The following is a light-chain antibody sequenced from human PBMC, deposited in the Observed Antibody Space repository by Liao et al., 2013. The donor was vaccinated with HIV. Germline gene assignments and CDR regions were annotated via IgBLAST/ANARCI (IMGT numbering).Light chain of an antibody. J-gene: IGLJ1*01. V-gene: IGLV3-1*01. CDR1: KLGDKY. CDR3: QAWDRTTVV. CDR2: QDS. Sequence: SDELTQPSSVSVSPGQTASITCSGEKLGDKYASWYQQKPGQSPVLVIYQDSKRPSGIPERFSGSNSGNTATLTISGTQAMDEADYHCQAWDRTTVVFGAGTKVTVL.